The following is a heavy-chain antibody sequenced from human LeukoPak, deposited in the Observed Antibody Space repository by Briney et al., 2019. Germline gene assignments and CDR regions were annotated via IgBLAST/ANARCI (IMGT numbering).Heavy chain of an antibody. Sequence: TSETLSLTCTVSGGSISSSSYYWGWIRQPPGTGLEWIGSNYYSGSTYYNRSLKSRVPISVDTSKNQFSMKLSSVTAADTAVYYCARNLWYWGPGTLVTVSS. CDR2: NYYSGST. CDR1: GGSISSSSYY. J-gene: IGHJ4*02. CDR3: ARNLWY. D-gene: IGHD1-14*01. V-gene: IGHV4-39*01.